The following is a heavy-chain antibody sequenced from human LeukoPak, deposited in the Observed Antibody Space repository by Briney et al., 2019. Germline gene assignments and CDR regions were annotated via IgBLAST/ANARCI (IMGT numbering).Heavy chain of an antibody. Sequence: GRSLRLSCAASGFTFDDYAMHWVRQAPGKGLEWVSGISWNSGSMGYADSVKGRFTISRDNAKNSLYLQMNSLRAEDTALYYCAKDFRGAAAGSFFDYWGQGTLVTVSS. J-gene: IGHJ4*02. CDR2: ISWNSGSM. D-gene: IGHD6-13*01. CDR1: GFTFDDYA. V-gene: IGHV3-9*01. CDR3: AKDFRGAAAGSFFDY.